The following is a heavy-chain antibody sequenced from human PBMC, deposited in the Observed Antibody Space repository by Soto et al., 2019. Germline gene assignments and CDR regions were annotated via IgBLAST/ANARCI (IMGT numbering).Heavy chain of an antibody. CDR3: ARSVFP. V-gene: IGHV4-30-2*05. CDR1: GGSISSGGYS. J-gene: IGHJ5*02. Sequence: PSETLSLTCAVSGGSISSGGYSWSWIRQPPGKGLEWIGYINHSGSTKYNPSLKSRVTISVDTSKNQFSLKLSSVTAADTAVYYCARSVFPWGQGTLVTVSS. CDR2: INHSGST.